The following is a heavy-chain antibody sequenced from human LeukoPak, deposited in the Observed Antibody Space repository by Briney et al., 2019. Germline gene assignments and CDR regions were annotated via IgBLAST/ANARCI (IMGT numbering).Heavy chain of an antibody. D-gene: IGHD3-16*01. V-gene: IGHV1-2*06. CDR2: IDPNSGDT. CDR3: ATFTAPRNAFDL. CDR1: GHSFNAYY. J-gene: IGHJ3*01. Sequence: ASMKVSCKASGHSFNAYYIHWVRQAPGQGLQWMGQIDPNSGDTKYTQKFQGRVSMTRDTSISTAYMELSRLTSDDTAVYYCATFTAPRNAFDLWGQGTMVTVSS.